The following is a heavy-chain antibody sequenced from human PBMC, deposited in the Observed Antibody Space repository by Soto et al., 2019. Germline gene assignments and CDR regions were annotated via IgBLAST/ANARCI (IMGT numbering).Heavy chain of an antibody. CDR3: AKWSAPPYYYGMDV. D-gene: IGHD3-3*01. J-gene: IGHJ6*02. CDR2: ISGRGGST. V-gene: IGHV3-23*01. Sequence: PGGSLRLSCAASGVTFSSDAMSWVRQAPGKGLEWVSSISGRGGSTYYADSVKGRFTISRDNSKNTLYLQMNSPRAEDTAVYYCAKWSAPPYYYGMDVSGQGTTVTVS. CDR1: GVTFSSDA.